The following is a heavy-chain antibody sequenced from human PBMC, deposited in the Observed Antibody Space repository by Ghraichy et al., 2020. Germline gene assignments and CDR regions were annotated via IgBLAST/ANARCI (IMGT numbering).Heavy chain of an antibody. D-gene: IGHD4-17*01. CDR1: GFTFNSYT. CDR2: ISSTSSHI. V-gene: IGHV3-21*01. CDR3: ARGSTVTTGIEY. Sequence: GGSLRLSCAASGFTFNSYTMNWVRQTPGKGLEWVSSISSTSSHIYYADSVKGRFTISRENTKNSMYLQMNSLRPEDTAVYYCARGSTVTTGIEYWGQGTLVTVSS. J-gene: IGHJ4*02.